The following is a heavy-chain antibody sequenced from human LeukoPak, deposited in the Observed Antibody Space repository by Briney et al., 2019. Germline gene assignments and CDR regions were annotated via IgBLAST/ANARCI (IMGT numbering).Heavy chain of an antibody. CDR3: AAVDTAWRGAFDI. D-gene: IGHD5-18*01. J-gene: IGHJ3*02. Sequence: GGSLRLSCAASGFTFSSYEMNWVRQAPGKGLGWVSYISSSGSTIYYADSVKGRFTISRDNAKNSLYLQMNSLRAEDTAVYYCAAVDTAWRGAFDIWGQGTMVTVSS. CDR1: GFTFSSYE. V-gene: IGHV3-48*03. CDR2: ISSSGSTI.